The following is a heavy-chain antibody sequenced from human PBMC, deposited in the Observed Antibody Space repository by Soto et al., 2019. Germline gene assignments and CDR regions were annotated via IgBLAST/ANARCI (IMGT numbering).Heavy chain of an antibody. Sequence: GSLRLSCAASGFTFSSYGMHWVRQAPGKGLEWVAVISYDGSNKYYADSVKGRFTISRDNSKNTLYLQMNSLRAEDTAVYYCAKESSGWYYFDYWGQGPLVTLSS. J-gene: IGHJ4*02. D-gene: IGHD6-19*01. CDR1: GFTFSSYG. V-gene: IGHV3-30*18. CDR3: AKESSGWYYFDY. CDR2: ISYDGSNK.